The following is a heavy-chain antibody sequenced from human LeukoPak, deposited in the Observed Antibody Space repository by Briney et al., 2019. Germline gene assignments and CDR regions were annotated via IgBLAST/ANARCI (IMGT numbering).Heavy chain of an antibody. V-gene: IGHV4-31*03. J-gene: IGHJ5*02. CDR3: ARDYGDYFRWFDP. Sequence: SETLSLACTVSGDSISSGGYHWTWIRQHPGKGLERIGYISYSGSTYYNPSLKSRVNISMDTSKNQFSLSLTSVTAADTAVYYCARDYGDYFRWFDPWGQGTLVTVSS. CDR1: GDSISSGGYH. D-gene: IGHD4-17*01. CDR2: ISYSGST.